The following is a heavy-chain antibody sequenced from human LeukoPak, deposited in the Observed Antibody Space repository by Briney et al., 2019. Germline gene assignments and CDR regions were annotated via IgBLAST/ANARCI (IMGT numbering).Heavy chain of an antibody. CDR2: IYVTGT. CDR3: ARHIGGGIEDMDV. Sequence: SETLSLTCTFSGGSIGTYYWSWVRQSPGTGLEWIGYIYVTGTRYNPYLPSRVTISVDRYRNQFFLKMTSVTAADTAVYYCARHIGGGIEDMDVWGRGTKVTVSS. J-gene: IGHJ6*03. V-gene: IGHV4-59*08. D-gene: IGHD3-16*02. CDR1: GGSIGTYY.